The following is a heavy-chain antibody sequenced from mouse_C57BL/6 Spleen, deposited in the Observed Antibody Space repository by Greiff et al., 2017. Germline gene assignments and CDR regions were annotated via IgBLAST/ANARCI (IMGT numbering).Heavy chain of an antibody. V-gene: IGHV5-12*01. CDR3: AGPIYDYGAWFAY. D-gene: IGHD2-4*01. CDR2: ISNGGGST. Sequence: EVKLMESGGGLVQPGGSLKLSCAASGFTFSDYYMYWVRQTPEKRLEWVAYISNGGGSTYYPDTVKGRFTISRDNAKNTLYLQMSRLKSEDTAMYYCAGPIYDYGAWFAYWGQGTLVTVSA. CDR1: GFTFSDYY. J-gene: IGHJ3*01.